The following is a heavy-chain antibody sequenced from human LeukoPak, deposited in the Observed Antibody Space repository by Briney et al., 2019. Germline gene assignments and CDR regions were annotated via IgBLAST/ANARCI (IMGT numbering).Heavy chain of an antibody. CDR3: VRDYVWGTSEPDY. J-gene: IGHJ4*02. Sequence: GGSLRLSCAASGFTFSSYAMSWVRQAPGKGLEWVSYISSSSSSIIYYAESLKCRFTISRDNAENSLYLTVNSLRAEDTAIYYCVRDYVWGTSEPDYWGQGTLVTVSS. CDR2: ISSSSSSII. D-gene: IGHD3-16*01. V-gene: IGHV3-48*01. CDR1: GFTFSSYA.